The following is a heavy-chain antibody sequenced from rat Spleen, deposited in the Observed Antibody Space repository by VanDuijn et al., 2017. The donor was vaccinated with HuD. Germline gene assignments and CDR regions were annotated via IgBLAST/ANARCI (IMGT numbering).Heavy chain of an antibody. V-gene: IGHV5S23*01. CDR1: GMSFSNYD. CDR2: ISTGGGNT. Sequence: EVQLVESGGGLVQPGRSLKLSCAASGMSFSNYDMAWVRQAPTKGLEWIASISTGGGNTYYRDSVKGRFTIPRDNAKSTLSLQMDSLRSEDTATYYCARRHYGYTDYFDYWGQGVMVTVSS. D-gene: IGHD1-6*01. J-gene: IGHJ2*01. CDR3: ARRHYGYTDYFDY.